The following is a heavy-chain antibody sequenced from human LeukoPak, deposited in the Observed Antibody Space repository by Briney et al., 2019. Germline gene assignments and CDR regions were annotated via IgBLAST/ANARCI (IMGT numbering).Heavy chain of an antibody. CDR2: ISGSGDST. CDR3: LRGDRRDF. Sequence: PGGSLRLSCAASGFTFSSYGMSWVRQAPGKGLEWVSAISGSGDSTYYADSVKGRFTISRDNSKNTLYLQMNSLRVEDTAVYYCLRGDRRDFWGQGTLVTVSS. J-gene: IGHJ4*02. V-gene: IGHV3-23*01. CDR1: GFTFSSYG.